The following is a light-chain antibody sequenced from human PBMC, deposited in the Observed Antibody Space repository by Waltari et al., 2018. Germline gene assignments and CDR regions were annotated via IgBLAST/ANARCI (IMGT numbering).Light chain of an antibody. J-gene: IGKJ1*01. CDR2: ASS. V-gene: IGKV1-6*01. CDR3: LHDYLHPWT. CDR1: QDSSVD. Sequence: AIHMTQSPSSLSASVGNSVTIPCRASQDSSVDLGWYPQKPGKAPNLLIYASSTCQGSVPSRCSGSGSGTYFTLTSNILHPEDVATYYCLHDYLHPWTFGQGTKVEI.